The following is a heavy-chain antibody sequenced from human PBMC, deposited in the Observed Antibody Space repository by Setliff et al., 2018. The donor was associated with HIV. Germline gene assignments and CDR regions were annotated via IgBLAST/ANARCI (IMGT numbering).Heavy chain of an antibody. D-gene: IGHD3-22*01. V-gene: IGHV1-46*01. CDR1: GYTFTSYY. J-gene: IGHJ6*02. CDR2: INPSGGST. CDR3: AREIGDYYDSSGYYPPTDYYYGMDV. Sequence: ASVKVSCKASGYTFTSYYMHWVRQAPGQGLEWMGIINPSGGSTSYAQKFQGRVTMTRDTSTSTVYMGLRSLRSDDTAVYYCAREIGDYYDSSGYYPPTDYYYGMDVWGQGTTVTVSS.